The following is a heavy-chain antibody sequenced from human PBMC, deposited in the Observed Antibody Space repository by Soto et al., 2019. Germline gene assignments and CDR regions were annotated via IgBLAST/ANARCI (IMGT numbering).Heavy chain of an antibody. CDR3: AKDLHQGGYVQMAFDY. CDR2: ISGSGGST. D-gene: IGHD5-12*01. CDR1: GFTFSSYA. J-gene: IGHJ4*02. V-gene: IGHV3-23*01. Sequence: EVQLLESGGGLVQPGGSLRLSCAASGFTFSSYAMSWVRQAPGKGLEWVSAISGSGGSTYYADSVKGRFTISRDNSKNTLYLQMNSLRAEDTAVYYCAKDLHQGGYVQMAFDYWVQGTLVTVSS.